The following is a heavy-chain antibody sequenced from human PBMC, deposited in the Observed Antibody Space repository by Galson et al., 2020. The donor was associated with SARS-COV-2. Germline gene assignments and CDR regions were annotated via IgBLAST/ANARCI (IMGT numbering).Heavy chain of an antibody. V-gene: IGHV1-69*13. CDR3: ASPTYYYGSGSYSYPGRDDFEI. CDR1: RVTFSTYA. J-gene: IGHJ3*02. D-gene: IGHD3-10*01. Sequence: SVNVSCKASRVTFSTYAISSVRQAPGQRLEWMGGIIPIFGTANYAQKLQGRVTITADESTSTAYMELSSLRSEDTAVYYCASPTYYYGSGSYSYPGRDDFEIWGQGTRVTGSS. CDR2: IIPIFGTA.